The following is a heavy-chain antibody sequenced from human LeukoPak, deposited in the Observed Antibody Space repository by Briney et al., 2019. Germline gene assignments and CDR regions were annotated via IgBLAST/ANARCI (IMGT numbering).Heavy chain of an antibody. Sequence: NPSETLSLTCTVSGGSISSSFYWGWIRQPPGKGLEWIGSIYYDGSTYHNPSLKSRVTISVDTSKKQFSLRLRSVIAADTAVYYCGRHDIGMDVWGQGTTVTVSS. CDR2: IYYDGST. V-gene: IGHV4-39*01. CDR1: GGSISSSFY. J-gene: IGHJ6*02. CDR3: GRHDIGMDV. D-gene: IGHD2-15*01.